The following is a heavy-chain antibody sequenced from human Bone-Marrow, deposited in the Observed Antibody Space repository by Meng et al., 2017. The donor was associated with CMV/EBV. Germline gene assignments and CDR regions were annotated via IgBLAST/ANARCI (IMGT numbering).Heavy chain of an antibody. J-gene: IGHJ4*02. D-gene: IGHD6-6*01. CDR1: GGSISSGDYY. CDR2: IYYSGST. CDR3: ASMFSSSSSPFDY. Sequence: SDTLSLTCTVSGGSISSGDYYWSWIRQPPGKGLEWIGYIYYSGSTYYNPSLKSQVTISVDTSKNQFSLKLSSVTAADTAVYYCASMFSSSSSPFDYWGQGTLVTVSS. V-gene: IGHV4-30-4*02.